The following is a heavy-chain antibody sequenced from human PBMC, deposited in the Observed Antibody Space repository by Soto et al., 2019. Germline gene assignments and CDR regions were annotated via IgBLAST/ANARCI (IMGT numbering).Heavy chain of an antibody. CDR2: IIPILGIA. Sequence: QVQLVQSGAEVKKPGSSVKVSCKASGGTFSSYTISWVRQAPGQGLEWMGRIIPILGIANYAQKFQGRVTITADKSTSTAYMELSSLRSEDTAVYYCARDLKATARGTFYYCYGMDVWGQGTTVTVSS. CDR3: ARDLKATARGTFYYCYGMDV. CDR1: GGTFSSYT. D-gene: IGHD5-12*01. V-gene: IGHV1-69*08. J-gene: IGHJ6*02.